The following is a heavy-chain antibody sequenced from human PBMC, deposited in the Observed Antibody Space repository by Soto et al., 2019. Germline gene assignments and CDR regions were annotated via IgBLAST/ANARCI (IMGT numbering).Heavy chain of an antibody. Sequence: GGSLRLSCAASGFTVSSNYMSWVRRAPGKGLEWVSVIYSGGSTYYADSVKGRFTISRDNSKNTLYLQMNSLRAEDTAVYYCARADQPEYYDFWSGYSNYYYMDVWGKGTTVTVSS. D-gene: IGHD3-3*01. CDR3: ARADQPEYYDFWSGYSNYYYMDV. CDR1: GFTVSSNY. V-gene: IGHV3-66*01. CDR2: IYSGGST. J-gene: IGHJ6*03.